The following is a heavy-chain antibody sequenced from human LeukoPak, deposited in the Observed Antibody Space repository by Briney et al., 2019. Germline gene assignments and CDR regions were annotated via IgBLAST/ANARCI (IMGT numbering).Heavy chain of an antibody. CDR3: ARGWITIFGVVIRNGDYFDY. CDR2: IKQDGSEK. D-gene: IGHD3-3*01. V-gene: IGHV3-7*01. Sequence: GGSLRLSCAASGFTFSSHWMSWVRQAPGKGLEWLANIKQDGSEKYYVDSVKGRFTISRDNAKNSLYLQMNSLRAEDTAVYCCARGWITIFGVVIRNGDYFDYWGQGTLVTVSS. CDR1: GFTFSSHW. J-gene: IGHJ4*02.